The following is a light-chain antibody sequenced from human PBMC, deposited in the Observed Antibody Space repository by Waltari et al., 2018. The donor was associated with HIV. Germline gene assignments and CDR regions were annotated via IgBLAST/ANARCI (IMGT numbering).Light chain of an antibody. Sequence: DIQLTQSPSTLSASAGDSVTITCRASQSLGIWLAWYQQKPGKAPKLLIYKTSTLEIGVPSRFSGSRSGTEFTLTINSLEPDDFATYYCQESLTFTFGPGTKVDL. CDR2: KTS. CDR3: QESLTFT. V-gene: IGKV1-5*03. CDR1: QSLGIW. J-gene: IGKJ3*01.